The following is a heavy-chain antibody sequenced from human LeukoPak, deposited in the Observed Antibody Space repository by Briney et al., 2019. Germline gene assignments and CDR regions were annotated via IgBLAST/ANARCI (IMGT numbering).Heavy chain of an antibody. CDR1: GFIFRNYW. CDR3: ARDFAGDRDY. Sequence: GGSLRLSCAASGFIFRNYWMHWVRQASGKGLVWVARINPNGITTTYTDSVKGRFTISRDNAKNTLYLQMNSLRVEDTAVYYCARDFAGDRDYWGQGTLVTVSS. V-gene: IGHV3-74*01. CDR2: INPNGITT. D-gene: IGHD4-17*01. J-gene: IGHJ4*02.